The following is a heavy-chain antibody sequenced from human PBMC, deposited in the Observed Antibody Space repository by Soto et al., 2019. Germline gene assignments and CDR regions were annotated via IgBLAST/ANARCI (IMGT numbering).Heavy chain of an antibody. Sequence: QVHLVQSGAEVKKPGSSVKVSCKASGGTFSSYAISWVRQAPGQGLEWMGGFIPIFGTTNYAQKFQGRVTITADESTNTAYMELSSLRSEDTAVYYCTRDRGRSYNDGRGSYSSAYWGQGTLVTVSS. D-gene: IGHD3-22*01. CDR2: FIPIFGTT. V-gene: IGHV1-69*01. CDR1: GGTFSSYA. CDR3: TRDRGRSYNDGRGSYSSAY. J-gene: IGHJ4*02.